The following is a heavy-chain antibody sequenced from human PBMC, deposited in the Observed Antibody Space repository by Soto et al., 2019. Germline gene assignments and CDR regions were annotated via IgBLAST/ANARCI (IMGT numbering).Heavy chain of an antibody. Sequence: PSETLSLTCAVYGGSFSGYYWSWIRQPPGKGLEWIGEINHSGSTNYNPSLKSRVTISVDTSKNQFSLKLSSVTAADTAVYYCARLKAARPRYFDYWGQGTLVTVSS. CDR2: INHSGST. D-gene: IGHD6-6*01. V-gene: IGHV4-34*01. CDR1: GGSFSGYY. J-gene: IGHJ4*02. CDR3: ARLKAARPRYFDY.